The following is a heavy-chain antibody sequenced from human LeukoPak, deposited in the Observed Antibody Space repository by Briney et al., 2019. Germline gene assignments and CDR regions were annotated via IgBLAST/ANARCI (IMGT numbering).Heavy chain of an antibody. V-gene: IGHV3-66*01. CDR2: IYSGGST. CDR1: EFSVGSNY. Sequence: PGGSLRLSCAASEFSVGSNYMTWVRQAPGKGLEWVSLIYSGGSTYYADSVKGRFTISRDNSKNTLYLQMNSLRAEDTAVYYCARWPLATNWYYFDYWGQGTLVTVSS. CDR3: ARWPLATNWYYFDY. D-gene: IGHD1-1*01. J-gene: IGHJ4*02.